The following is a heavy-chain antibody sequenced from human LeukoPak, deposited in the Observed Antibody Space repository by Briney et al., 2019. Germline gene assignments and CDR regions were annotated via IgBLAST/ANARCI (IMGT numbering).Heavy chain of an antibody. V-gene: IGHV4-39*07. D-gene: IGHD6-13*01. CDR1: GGSISSSSYY. J-gene: IGHJ6*03. CDR2: IYYSGST. CDR3: AREYSSLPLSHAYYYYYMDV. Sequence: SETLSLTCTVSGGSISSSSYYWGWIRQPPGKGLEWIGSIYYSGSTYYNPSLKSRVTISVDTSKNQFSLKLSSVTAADTAVYYCAREYSSLPLSHAYYYYYMDVWGKGTTVTVSS.